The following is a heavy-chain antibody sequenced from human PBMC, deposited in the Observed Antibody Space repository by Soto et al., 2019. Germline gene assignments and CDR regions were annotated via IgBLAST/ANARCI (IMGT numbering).Heavy chain of an antibody. D-gene: IGHD2-8*01. CDR2: IIPIFGTA. CDR3: PRGYGTNGVCYTEDYYYYYGMDV. V-gene: IGHV1-69*01. CDR1: GGTFSSYA. Sequence: QVQLVQSGAEVKKPGASVKVSCKASGGTFSSYAISWVRQAPGQGLEWMGGIIPIFGTANYAQKFQGRVTITADESTSTAYMELSSLRSEDTAVYYCPRGYGTNGVCYTEDYYYYYGMDVWGQGTTVTVSS. J-gene: IGHJ6*02.